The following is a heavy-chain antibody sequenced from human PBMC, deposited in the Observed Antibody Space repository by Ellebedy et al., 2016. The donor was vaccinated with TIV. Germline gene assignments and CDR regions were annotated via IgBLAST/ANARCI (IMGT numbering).Heavy chain of an antibody. D-gene: IGHD4-11*01. J-gene: IGHJ4*02. CDR1: GFTVSSYA. V-gene: IGHV3-30-3*01. CDR2: ISYDGSNK. CDR3: ARAVRGRGVTTPDY. Sequence: GESLKISCAASGFTVSSYAMHWVRQAPGKGLEWVAVISYDGSNKYYADSVKGRFTISRDNSKNTLYLQMNSLRAEDTAVYYCARAVRGRGVTTPDYWGQGTLVTVSS.